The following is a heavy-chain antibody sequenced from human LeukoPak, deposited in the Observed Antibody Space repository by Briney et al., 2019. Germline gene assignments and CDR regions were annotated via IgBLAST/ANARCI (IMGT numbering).Heavy chain of an antibody. V-gene: IGHV3-21*01. CDR1: GFTFSGYS. CDR3: ARLRRNSDRSDFFYYYDH. J-gene: IGHJ4*02. Sequence: GGSLRLSCTASGFTFSGYSMNWVRQAPGKGLEWVASVNTVSSYIYYADSMRGRFTISRDNAKNSLFLQMNSLRAEDTAVYYCARLRRNSDRSDFFYYYDHWGQGTLVTVSS. D-gene: IGHD3-22*01. CDR2: VNTVSSYI.